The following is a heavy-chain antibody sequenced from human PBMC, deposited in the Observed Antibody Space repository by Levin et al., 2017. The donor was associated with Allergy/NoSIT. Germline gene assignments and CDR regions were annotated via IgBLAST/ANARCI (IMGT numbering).Heavy chain of an antibody. Sequence: SETLSLTCTVSAHSISSDFYWGWIRQPPGKGLEWIVTIYHTGSTYYNPSLKSRVTISVDTSKNQFSLKLNYVTAADTAEYYCARVDPCSGPTCYTDWFFELWGRGTLVTVSS. J-gene: IGHJ2*01. CDR1: AHSISSDFY. CDR2: IYHTGST. D-gene: IGHD2-2*02. V-gene: IGHV4-38-2*02. CDR3: ARVDPCSGPTCYTDWFFEL.